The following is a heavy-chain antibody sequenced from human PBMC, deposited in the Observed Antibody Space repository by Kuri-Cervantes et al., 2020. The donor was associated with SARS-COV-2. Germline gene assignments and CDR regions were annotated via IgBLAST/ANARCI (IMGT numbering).Heavy chain of an antibody. CDR1: GYTFTGYY. D-gene: IGHD6-6*01. Sequence: ASVKVSCKASGYTFTGYYIHWVRQAPGQGLEWMGWINPNSGGTYYAQKFQGRVTVTSDTSISTAYMELSGLRSDDTAVYYCTRDGGIAARSDYWGQGTLVTVSS. CDR3: TRDGGIAARSDY. CDR2: INPNSGGT. J-gene: IGHJ4*02. V-gene: IGHV1-2*02.